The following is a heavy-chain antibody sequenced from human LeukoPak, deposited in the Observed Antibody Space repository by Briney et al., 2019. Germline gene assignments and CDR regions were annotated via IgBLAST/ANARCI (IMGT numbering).Heavy chain of an antibody. J-gene: IGHJ4*02. CDR2: TNHVGNS. CDR3: ARHYDGRESGSFYEDH. V-gene: IGHV4-59*08. D-gene: IGHD1-26*01. Sequence: SETLSLPCTVSGGSISSHYWSWIRPPPGKGLQWIGYTNHVGNSDFNPSLKSRVTISVDTSKNQFSLKLSSVTAADTAVYYCARHYDGRESGSFYEDHWGQGTLVSVSS. CDR1: GGSISSHY.